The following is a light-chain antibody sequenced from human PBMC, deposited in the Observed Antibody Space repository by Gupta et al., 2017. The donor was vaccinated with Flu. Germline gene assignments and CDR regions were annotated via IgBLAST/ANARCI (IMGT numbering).Light chain of an antibody. CDR1: ELGDKI. J-gene: IGLJ3*02. CDR2: KAD. CDR3: QAWDSNTGV. Sequence: SYELTQPASVSVSPGQTASIACSGGELGDKIVSWYQQRSGRSPDLVLYKADKRPAGPPVPFSGSNSGNTATRTVSGAKAMDEDYYYCQAWDSNTGVFGGGTKLTVL. V-gene: IGLV3-1*01.